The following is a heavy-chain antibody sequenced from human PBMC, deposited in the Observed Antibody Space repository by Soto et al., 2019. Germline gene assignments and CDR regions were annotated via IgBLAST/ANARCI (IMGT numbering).Heavy chain of an antibody. J-gene: IGHJ4*02. Sequence: QAQLVESGGGVVQPGRSLRLSCAASGFTFSSYGMHWVRLAPGKGLDWVAAISYDGSNQYYADSVKGRFTISRDDSKNTLYLQVNSLRPQDTAVYYCAKLMYSFDSSGFSIDYWGQGTLVTVSS. CDR3: AKLMYSFDSSGFSIDY. V-gene: IGHV3-30*18. D-gene: IGHD3-22*01. CDR1: GFTFSSYG. CDR2: ISYDGSNQ.